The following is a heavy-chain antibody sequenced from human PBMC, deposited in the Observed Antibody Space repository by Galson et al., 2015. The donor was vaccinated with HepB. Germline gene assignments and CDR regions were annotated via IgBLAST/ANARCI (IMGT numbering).Heavy chain of an antibody. J-gene: IGHJ6*02. D-gene: IGHD4-11*01. CDR2: IYYSGTT. V-gene: IGHV4-59*01. Sequence: ETLSLTCTVSGGSISSYYWNWIRQPPGKGLEWIGYIYYSGTTNYNPSLKSRVTISVDTSKNQFSLKLSSVTAADTAVYYCARGRSDYTNYVYYYGMDVWGQGTTVTVSS. CDR3: ARGRSDYTNYVYYYGMDV. CDR1: GGSISSYY.